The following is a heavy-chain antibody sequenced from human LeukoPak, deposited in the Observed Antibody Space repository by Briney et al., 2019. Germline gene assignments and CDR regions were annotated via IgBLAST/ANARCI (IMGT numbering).Heavy chain of an antibody. D-gene: IGHD2-21*02. J-gene: IGHJ4*02. CDR2: IYSSGST. Sequence: GGSLRLSCAASGFTVSSNYMSWVRQAPGKGLEWVSVIYSSGSTYYADSVKGRFTISRHNSKNTLYLQMNSLRAEDTAVYYCARGGGDVPIDYWGQGTLVTVSS. V-gene: IGHV3-53*04. CDR3: ARGGGDVPIDY. CDR1: GFTVSSNY.